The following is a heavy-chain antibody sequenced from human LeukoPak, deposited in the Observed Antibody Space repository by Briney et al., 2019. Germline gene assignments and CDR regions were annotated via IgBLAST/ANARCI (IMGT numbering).Heavy chain of an antibody. D-gene: IGHD3-22*01. V-gene: IGHV4-4*07. Sequence: SETLSLTCTVSGGSISSYYWSWIRQPAGKGLEWIGRIYTSGSTNYNPSLKSRVTMSVDTSKNQFSLKLSSVTAADTAVYYCARGPSYYYDSSGPSAFDIWGQGTMVTVSS. J-gene: IGHJ3*02. CDR3: ARGPSYYYDSSGPSAFDI. CDR2: IYTSGST. CDR1: GGSISSYY.